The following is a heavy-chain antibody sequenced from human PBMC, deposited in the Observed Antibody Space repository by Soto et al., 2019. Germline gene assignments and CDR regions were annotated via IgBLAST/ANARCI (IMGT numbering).Heavy chain of an antibody. CDR2: ISGSGGST. D-gene: IGHD6-19*01. J-gene: IGHJ4*02. Sequence: EVQLLESGGGLVQPGGSLRLSCAASGFTFSSYAMSWVRQAPGKGLEWVSAISGSGGSTYYADPVKGRSTISRDNSKNTLYLKMNSLRAEDTAVYYCAKAGYSRGWYSDYWGQGTLVTVSS. CDR3: AKAGYSRGWYSDY. V-gene: IGHV3-23*01. CDR1: GFTFSSYA.